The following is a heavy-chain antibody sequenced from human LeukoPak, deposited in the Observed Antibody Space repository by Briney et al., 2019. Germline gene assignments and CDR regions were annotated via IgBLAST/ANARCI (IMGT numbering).Heavy chain of an antibody. CDR3: ARGWALGS. CDR2: AYYRSKWYT. CDR1: GDSVSSNRTA. J-gene: IGHJ5*02. V-gene: IGHV6-1*01. Sequence: SQTLSLTCAISGDSVSSNRTAWDWIRQSPSRGLEWLGKAYYRSKWYTDYAVSVKRRITINPDTSKNQFSLQLNSVTPEDTAVYYCARGWALGSWGQGTPVTVSS. D-gene: IGHD3-3*02.